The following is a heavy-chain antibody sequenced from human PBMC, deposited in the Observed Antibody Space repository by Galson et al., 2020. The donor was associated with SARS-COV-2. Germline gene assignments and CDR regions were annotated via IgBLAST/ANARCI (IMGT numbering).Heavy chain of an antibody. Sequence: GESLKISCLASGFTFSDYYMAWVRQAPGKGLEVVSYINSIGSVTYSTGYLSGRFTISRDNTQKSLFLQMNSLRPEDSAVYFCAKTSFDTATGWPRYFEDWGQGALVTVSS. CDR1: GFTFSDYY. CDR2: INSIGSVT. J-gene: IGHJ4*02. D-gene: IGHD3-9*01. V-gene: IGHV3-11*01. CDR3: AKTSFDTATGWPRYFED.